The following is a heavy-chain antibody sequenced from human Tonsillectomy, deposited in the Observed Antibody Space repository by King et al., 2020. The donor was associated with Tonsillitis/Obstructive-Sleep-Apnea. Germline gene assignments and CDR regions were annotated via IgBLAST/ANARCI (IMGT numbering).Heavy chain of an antibody. Sequence: QLQESGPGLVKPSETLSLTCTVSGGSISNNFWSWIRQPAGKGLEWIGRISISGYTNYNPSRKSRVTMLVDTSKNQFTLKLTSVTAADTAVYYCAREERVEQYFDYGGQGTLVTVSS. V-gene: IGHV4-4*07. J-gene: IGHJ4*02. CDR1: GGSISNNF. CDR3: AREERVEQYFDY. CDR2: ISISGYT. D-gene: IGHD1-26*01.